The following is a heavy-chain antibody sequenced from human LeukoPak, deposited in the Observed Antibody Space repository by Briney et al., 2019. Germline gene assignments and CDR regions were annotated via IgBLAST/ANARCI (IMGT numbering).Heavy chain of an antibody. CDR2: INHGGST. CDR1: GGSFRGYY. V-gene: IGHV4-34*01. J-gene: IGHJ4*02. CDR3: ARMSNQYSSSWYPYYFDY. Sequence: PSETLSLTCAVYGGSFRGYYWSWIRQPPGKGLEWIGEINHGGSTNYNPSLKSRVTISVDTSKNQFSLKLSSVTAADTAVYYCARMSNQYSSSWYPYYFDYWGQGTLVTVSS. D-gene: IGHD6-13*01.